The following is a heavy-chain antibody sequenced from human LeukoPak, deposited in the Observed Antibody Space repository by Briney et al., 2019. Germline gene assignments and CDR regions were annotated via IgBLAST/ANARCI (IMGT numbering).Heavy chain of an antibody. CDR1: GYSFINYA. J-gene: IGHJ6*03. CDR3: ARRGIAAAGNYYYYYMDV. Sequence: ASVKVSCKASGYSFINYAMNWVRQAPGQGLEWMGIINPSGGSTSYAQKFQGRVTMTRDTSTSTVYMELSSLRSEDTAVYYCARRGIAAAGNYYYYYMDVWGKGTTVTVSS. CDR2: INPSGGST. V-gene: IGHV1-46*03. D-gene: IGHD6-13*01.